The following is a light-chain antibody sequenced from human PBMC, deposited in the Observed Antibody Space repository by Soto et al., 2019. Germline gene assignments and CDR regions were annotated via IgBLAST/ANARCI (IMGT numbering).Light chain of an antibody. CDR3: MQALQTRYT. CDR2: LGS. CDR1: QSLLHSNGYNY. J-gene: IGKJ2*01. V-gene: IGKV2-28*01. Sequence: DIVMTQSPLSLPVTPGEPASISCRSSQSLLHSNGYNYLDWYLQKPGQSPQLLIYLGSNRASGVPNRFSGSGSATDFTLKLSRVEAEDVGVYYCMQALQTRYTFGQGTKLEIK.